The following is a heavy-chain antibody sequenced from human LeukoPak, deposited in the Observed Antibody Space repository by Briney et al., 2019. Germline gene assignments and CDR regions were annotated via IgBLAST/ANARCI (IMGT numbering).Heavy chain of an antibody. CDR1: GFTFSSYS. V-gene: IGHV3-48*04. Sequence: GGSLRLSRAASGFTFSSYSMNWVRQAPGKGLEWVSYISSSSSTIYYADSVKGRFTISRDNAKNSLFLQMNSLRAEDTAVYYCARARGAGPGAHFDYWGQGTPVIVSS. CDR2: ISSSSSTI. CDR3: ARARGAGPGAHFDY. D-gene: IGHD3-10*01. J-gene: IGHJ4*02.